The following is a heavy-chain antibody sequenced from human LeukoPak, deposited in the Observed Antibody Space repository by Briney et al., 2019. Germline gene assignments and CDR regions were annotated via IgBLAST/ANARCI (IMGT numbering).Heavy chain of an antibody. CDR1: GFTFDDYA. CDR3: AKERDGYNTVDH. V-gene: IGHV3-9*01. D-gene: IGHD5-12*01. J-gene: IGHJ4*02. Sequence: GGSLRLSCAASGFTFDDYAMHWVRQGPGKGLEWVSGISWNSGSIGYADSVRGRFTISRDSAKNSLYLQMNSLRAEDTALYYCAKERDGYNTVDHWGQGTLVTFSS. CDR2: ISWNSGSI.